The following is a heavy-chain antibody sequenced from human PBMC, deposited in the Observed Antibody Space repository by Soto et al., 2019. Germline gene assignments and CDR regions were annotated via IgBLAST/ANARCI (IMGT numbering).Heavy chain of an antibody. V-gene: IGHV4-59*08. CDR1: GGSISSYY. Sequence: QVQLQESGPGLVKPSETLSLTCTVSGGSISSYYWSWIRQPPAKGLEWIGYIYYSGSTNYNPSLKSRVTISVDTSKNQFSLKLSSVTAADTAVYYCARRRRYSARTLYSDYMDVWGKGTTVTVSS. CDR2: IYYSGST. D-gene: IGHD2-15*01. J-gene: IGHJ6*03. CDR3: ARRRRYSARTLYSDYMDV.